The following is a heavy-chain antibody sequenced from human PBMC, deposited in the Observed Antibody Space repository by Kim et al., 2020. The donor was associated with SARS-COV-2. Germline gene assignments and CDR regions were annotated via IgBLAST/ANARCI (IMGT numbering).Heavy chain of an antibody. CDR3: AKSTLDIVVVPAAPDLDY. V-gene: IGHV3-23*01. J-gene: IGHJ4*02. D-gene: IGHD2-2*01. Sequence: KGRFHISRDKSKNTLYLQMNSLRAEETAVYYCAKSTLDIVVVPAAPDLDYWGQGTLVTVSS.